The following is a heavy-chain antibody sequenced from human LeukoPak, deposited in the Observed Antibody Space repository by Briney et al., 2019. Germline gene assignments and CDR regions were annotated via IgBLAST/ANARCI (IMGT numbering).Heavy chain of an antibody. V-gene: IGHV3-23*01. D-gene: IGHD6-13*01. J-gene: IGHJ6*03. CDR2: ISGSGGST. CDR1: GFTFSSYA. Sequence: GGSLRLSCAASGFTFSSYAMSWVRQAPGKGLEWVSAISGSGGSTYYADSVTGRFTISRDNSKNTLYLQMNSLRAEDTAVYYCAKGTGSFLDYYYYYMDVWGKGTTVTVSS. CDR3: AKGTGSFLDYYYYYMDV.